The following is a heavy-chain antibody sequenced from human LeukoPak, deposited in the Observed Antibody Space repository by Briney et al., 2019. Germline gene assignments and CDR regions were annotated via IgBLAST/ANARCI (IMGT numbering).Heavy chain of an antibody. J-gene: IGHJ4*02. Sequence: PGGSLRLSCAASGFTFSDYYMSWIRQAPGKGLEWVSYISSSGSTIYYADSVKGRFSISRDNSESTLYLQMNSLRVEDTAVYYCAKDRYAGRYWGQGILVTVSS. D-gene: IGHD5-12*01. CDR2: ISSSGSTI. CDR3: AKDRYAGRY. V-gene: IGHV3-11*01. CDR1: GFTFSDYY.